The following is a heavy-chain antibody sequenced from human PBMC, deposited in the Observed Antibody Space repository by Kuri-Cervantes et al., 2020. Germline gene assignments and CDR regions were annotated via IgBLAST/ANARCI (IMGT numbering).Heavy chain of an antibody. CDR3: AKANHDYGDYVSAWFDP. CDR2: ISSSSGTM. CDR1: GFTFSSFS. V-gene: IGHV3-48*01. D-gene: IGHD4-17*01. J-gene: IGHJ5*02. Sequence: GGSLRLSCAASGFTFSSFSMNWVRQAPGKGLEWVSYISSSSGTMYYADSVKGRVTISRDNSKNTLYLQMSSLRAEDTAVYYCAKANHDYGDYVSAWFDPWGQGTLVTVSS.